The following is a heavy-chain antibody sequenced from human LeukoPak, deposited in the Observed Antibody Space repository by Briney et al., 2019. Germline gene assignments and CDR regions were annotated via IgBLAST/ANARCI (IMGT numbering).Heavy chain of an antibody. CDR3: ARITMVRGASDY. Sequence: GGSLRLSCAASGFTFSSYSMNRVRQAPGKGLEWVSSINSSSSYIYYADSVKGRFTISRDNAKNSLYLQMNSLRAEDTAVYYCARITMVRGASDYWGQGTLVTVSS. J-gene: IGHJ4*02. D-gene: IGHD3-10*01. CDR1: GFTFSSYS. V-gene: IGHV3-21*01. CDR2: INSSSSYI.